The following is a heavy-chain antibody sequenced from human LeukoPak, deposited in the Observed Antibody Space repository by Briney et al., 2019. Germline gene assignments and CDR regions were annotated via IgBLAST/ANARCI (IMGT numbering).Heavy chain of an antibody. CDR2: IYYSGST. J-gene: IGHJ3*02. CDR1: GGSISSYY. Sequence: SETLSLTCTVSGGSISSYYWSWIRQPPGKGLEWIGYIYYSGSTNCNPSLKSRVTISVDTSKNQFSLKLSSVTAADTAVYYCARHIPPPIIAAAGHDAFDIWGQGTMVTVSS. D-gene: IGHD6-13*01. V-gene: IGHV4-59*08. CDR3: ARHIPPPIIAAAGHDAFDI.